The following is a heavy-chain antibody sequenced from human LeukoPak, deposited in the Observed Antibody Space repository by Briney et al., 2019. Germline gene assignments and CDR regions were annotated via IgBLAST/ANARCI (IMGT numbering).Heavy chain of an antibody. J-gene: IGHJ4*02. CDR1: GFTFSSYS. Sequence: GGSLRLSCAASGFTFSSYSMNWVRQAPGRGLEWVSSISSSSSYIYYADSVKGRFTISRDNAKNSLYLQMNSLRAEDTAVYYCARVAHYCSSTSCPFDYWGQGTLVTVSS. CDR3: ARVAHYCSSTSCPFDY. D-gene: IGHD2-2*01. CDR2: ISSSSSYI. V-gene: IGHV3-21*01.